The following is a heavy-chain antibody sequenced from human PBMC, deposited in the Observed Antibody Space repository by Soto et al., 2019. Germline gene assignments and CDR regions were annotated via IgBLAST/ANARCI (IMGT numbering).Heavy chain of an antibody. D-gene: IGHD2-21*02. CDR2: ISYDGSNK. V-gene: IGHV3-30*18. CDR1: GFTFSSYG. CDR3: AKDGLYCGGDCYPDYFDY. J-gene: IGHJ4*02. Sequence: GVSLRLSCAACGFTFSSYGMHCVRQAPGKGLEWVAVISYDGSNKYYADSVKGRFTISRDNSKNTLYLQMNSLRAEDTAVYYCAKDGLYCGGDCYPDYFDYWGRRTLVTVSS.